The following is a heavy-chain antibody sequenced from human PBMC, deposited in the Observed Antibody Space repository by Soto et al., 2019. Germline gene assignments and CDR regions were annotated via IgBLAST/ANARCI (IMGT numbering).Heavy chain of an antibody. V-gene: IGHV4-31*03. Sequence: SETLSLTCTVSGGSISSGGYYWSWIRQHPGKGLEWIGYIYYSGSTYYNPSLKSRVTISVDTSKNQFSLKLSSVTAADTAVYYCARGIGGYSGYDFLDYWGQGTLVTVSS. CDR1: GGSISSGGYY. CDR3: ARGIGGYSGYDFLDY. J-gene: IGHJ4*02. CDR2: IYYSGST. D-gene: IGHD5-12*01.